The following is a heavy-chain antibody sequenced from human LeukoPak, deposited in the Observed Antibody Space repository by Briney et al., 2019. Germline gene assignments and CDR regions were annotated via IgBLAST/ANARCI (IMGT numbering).Heavy chain of an antibody. CDR1: GGSISSYY. V-gene: IGHV4-4*07. CDR2: IYTSGST. Sequence: SETLSLTCTVSGGSISSYYWSWIRQPAGKGLEWIGRIYTSGSTNYNPSLKSRVTMSVGTSKNQFSLKLSSVTAADTAVYYCARDRYYDLWSGYGAFDIWGQGTMVTVSS. CDR3: ARDRYYDLWSGYGAFDI. J-gene: IGHJ3*02. D-gene: IGHD3-3*01.